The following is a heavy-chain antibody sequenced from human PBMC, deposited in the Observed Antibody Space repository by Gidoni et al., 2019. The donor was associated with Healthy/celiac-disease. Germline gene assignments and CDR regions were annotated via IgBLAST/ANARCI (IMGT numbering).Heavy chain of an antibody. CDR3: TTAPYGDYVD. CDR1: GFTCSNAW. V-gene: IGHV3-15*01. Sequence: EVQLVESGGGLVKPGGSLRLACAASGFTCSNAWLSWVRQAPGKGLEWVGRIKSKTDGGTTDYAAPVKGRFTISRDDSKNTLYLQMNSLKTEDTAVYYCTTAPYGDYVDWGQGTLVTVSS. J-gene: IGHJ4*02. CDR2: IKSKTDGGTT. D-gene: IGHD4-17*01.